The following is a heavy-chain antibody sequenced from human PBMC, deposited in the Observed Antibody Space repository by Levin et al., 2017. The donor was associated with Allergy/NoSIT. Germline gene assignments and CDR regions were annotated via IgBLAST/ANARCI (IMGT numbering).Heavy chain of an antibody. CDR1: GGSFSGYY. CDR3: ARGDYYDSSGNLYYFDY. V-gene: IGHV4-34*01. J-gene: IGHJ4*02. D-gene: IGHD3-22*01. CDR2: INHSGST. Sequence: SETLSLTCAVYGGSFSGYYWSWIRQPPGKGLEWIGEINHSGSTNYNPSLKSRVTISVDTSKNQFSLKLSSVTAADTAVYYCARGDYYDSSGNLYYFDYWGQGTLVTVSS.